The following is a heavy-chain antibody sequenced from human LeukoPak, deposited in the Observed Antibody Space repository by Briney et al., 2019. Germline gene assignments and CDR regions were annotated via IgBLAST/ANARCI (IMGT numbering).Heavy chain of an antibody. CDR1: GGSISSYY. J-gene: IGHJ5*02. D-gene: IGHD1-26*01. CDR3: ARSLVVGATYPYH. CDR2: IYYSGST. V-gene: IGHV4-59*01. Sequence: TSSETLSLTCTVSGGSISSYYWTWTRQPPGKGLEWIGYIYYSGSTTYNPSLNSRVTISVDTSKNQFSLKLSSVTAADTAVYYCARSLVVGATYPYHWGQGTLVTVSS.